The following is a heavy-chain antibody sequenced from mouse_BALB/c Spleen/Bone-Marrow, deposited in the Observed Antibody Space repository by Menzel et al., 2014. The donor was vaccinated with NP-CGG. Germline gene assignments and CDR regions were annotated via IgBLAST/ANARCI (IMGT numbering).Heavy chain of an antibody. CDR2: IYPGGGYT. Sequence: VKLVESGAELVRPGTSVKMSCKAAGYTFTNYWIGWVKQRPGHGLEWIGDIYPGGGYTNYNEKFKGKAILTADTSSSTAYMQLSSLTSEDSAVYYCAIHGEAMDYWGQGTSVTVSS. V-gene: IGHV1-63*02. CDR1: GYTFTNYW. CDR3: AIHGEAMDY. J-gene: IGHJ4*01.